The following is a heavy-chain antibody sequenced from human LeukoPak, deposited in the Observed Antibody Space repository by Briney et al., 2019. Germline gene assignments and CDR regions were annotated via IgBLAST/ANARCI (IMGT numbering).Heavy chain of an antibody. J-gene: IGHJ4*02. CDR2: FDPEDGET. CDR1: GYTLTELS. Sequence: ASVKVSCKVSGYTLTELSMHWVRQAPGKGLEWMGGFDPEDGETIYAQKFQGRVTMTEDTSTSTAYMELRSLRSDDTAVYYCARARGSSGWYMYFDYWGQGTLVTVSS. D-gene: IGHD6-19*01. V-gene: IGHV1-24*01. CDR3: ARARGSSGWYMYFDY.